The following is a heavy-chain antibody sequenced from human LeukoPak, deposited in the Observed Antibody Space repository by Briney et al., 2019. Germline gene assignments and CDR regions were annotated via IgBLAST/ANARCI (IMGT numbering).Heavy chain of an antibody. J-gene: IGHJ4*02. D-gene: IGHD2-15*01. Sequence: ASETLSLTCAVYRGSFSGYYWSWIRQPPGKGLEWIGEINHSGSTNYNPSLKSRVTISVDTSKNQFSLKLSSVTAADTAVYYCASAPGDCSGGSCYKSVDYWGQGTLVTVSS. V-gene: IGHV4-34*01. CDR2: INHSGST. CDR1: RGSFSGYY. CDR3: ASAPGDCSGGSCYKSVDY.